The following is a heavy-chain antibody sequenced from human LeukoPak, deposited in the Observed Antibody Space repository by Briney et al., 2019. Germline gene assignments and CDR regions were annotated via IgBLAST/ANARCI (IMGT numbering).Heavy chain of an antibody. Sequence: GGSLRLSCAASGFTVSSYYMSWVRQAPGKGLEWVSVICSGGSTYYEDSVKGRFTISRHNSKNTLYLQMDSLRAEDTAVYYCASRITMVQGPYYYYYGMDVWGQGTTVTVSS. V-gene: IGHV3-53*04. CDR1: GFTVSSYY. J-gene: IGHJ6*02. CDR3: ASRITMVQGPYYYYYGMDV. CDR2: ICSGGST. D-gene: IGHD3-10*01.